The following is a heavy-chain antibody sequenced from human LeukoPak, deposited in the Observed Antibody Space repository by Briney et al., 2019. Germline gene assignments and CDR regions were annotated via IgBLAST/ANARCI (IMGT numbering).Heavy chain of an antibody. CDR3: ARMDRGYCSSTSCESYYYYMDV. CDR1: GFTFSSYS. CDR2: ISSSSSTI. Sequence: GGSLRLSCAASGFTFSSYSMNWVRQAPGKGLEWVSYISSSSSTIYYADSVKGRFTISRDNAKNSLYLQMNSLRAEDTAVYYCARMDRGYCSSTSCESYYYYMDVWGKGTTVTVSS. J-gene: IGHJ6*03. D-gene: IGHD2-2*01. V-gene: IGHV3-48*01.